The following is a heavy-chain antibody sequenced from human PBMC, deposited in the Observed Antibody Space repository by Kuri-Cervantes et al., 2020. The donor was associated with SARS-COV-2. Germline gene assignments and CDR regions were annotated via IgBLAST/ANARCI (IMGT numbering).Heavy chain of an antibody. Sequence: ESLKISCTVSGGSISSSSYYWGWIRQPPGKGLEWIGSIYYSGSTYYNPSLKSRVTISVDRSKNQFSLTLRSVTAADTAVYYCAFNYGTGSYFYWGQGTLVTVSS. CDR1: GGSISSSSYY. V-gene: IGHV4-39*07. J-gene: IGHJ4*02. CDR2: IYYSGST. D-gene: IGHD3-10*01. CDR3: AFNYGTGSYFY.